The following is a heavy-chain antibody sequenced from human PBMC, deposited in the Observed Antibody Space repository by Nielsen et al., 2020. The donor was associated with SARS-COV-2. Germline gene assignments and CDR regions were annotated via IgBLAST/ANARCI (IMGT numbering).Heavy chain of an antibody. Sequence: GGSLRLSCSASGFTFSSTWMDWVRQAPGQGLVWVSRINPSGSGTAYADSVKGRFAVSRDNAGNTVVLQIHSLRVEDTAVYYCAGVADFWSGTQKYYMDVWGKGTTVIVSS. D-gene: IGHD3-3*01. CDR2: INPSGSGT. CDR1: GFTFSSTW. J-gene: IGHJ6*03. V-gene: IGHV3-74*01. CDR3: AGVADFWSGTQKYYMDV.